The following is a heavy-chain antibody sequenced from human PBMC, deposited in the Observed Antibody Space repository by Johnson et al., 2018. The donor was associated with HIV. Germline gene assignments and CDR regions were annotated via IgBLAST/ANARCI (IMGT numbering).Heavy chain of an antibody. Sequence: QVQLVESGGGVVHPGRSLRLSCAASGFTFRSYPMNWVRQAPGKGLEWVAFVSYDESSKYYRDSVKGRFTISRDNSKNTLYLQMNSLRAEDTAVYYCARRSWAFDAFDIWGQGTMVTVSS. D-gene: IGHD1-26*01. V-gene: IGHV3-30*04. J-gene: IGHJ3*02. CDR2: VSYDESSK. CDR1: GFTFRSYP. CDR3: ARRSWAFDAFDI.